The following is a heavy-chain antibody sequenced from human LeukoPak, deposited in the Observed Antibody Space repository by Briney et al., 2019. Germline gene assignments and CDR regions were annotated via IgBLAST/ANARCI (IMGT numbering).Heavy chain of an antibody. V-gene: IGHV1-2*06. J-gene: IGHJ4*02. Sequence: GASVKVSCKASGYTFTGCYMHWVRQAPGQGLEWMGRINPNSGGTNYAQKFQGRVTMTRDTSISTAYMELSRLRSDDTAVYYCAVLYWSIAARPFDYWGQGTLVTVSS. CDR3: AVLYWSIAARPFDY. CDR1: GYTFTGCY. D-gene: IGHD6-6*01. CDR2: INPNSGGT.